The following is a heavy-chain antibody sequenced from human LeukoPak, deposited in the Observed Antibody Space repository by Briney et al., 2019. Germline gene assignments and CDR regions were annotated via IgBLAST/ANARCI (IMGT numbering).Heavy chain of an antibody. CDR3: ARDHSSGWYPTETYYFDY. V-gene: IGHV6-1*01. J-gene: IGHJ4*02. CDR1: GDGVSSNSAA. D-gene: IGHD6-19*01. Sequence: SQTLSLTCAISGDGVSSNSAAWNWIRQSPSRGLEWLGRTYYRSKWYNDYAVSVKSRITINPDTSKNQFSLQLNSVTPEDTAVYYCARDHSSGWYPTETYYFDYWGQGTLVTVSS. CDR2: TYYRSKWYN.